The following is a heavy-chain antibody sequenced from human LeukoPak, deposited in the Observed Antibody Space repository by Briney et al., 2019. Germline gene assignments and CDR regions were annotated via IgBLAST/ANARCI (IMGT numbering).Heavy chain of an antibody. Sequence: GASVKVSCKASGYTFTGYCMNCVRQAPGQGLEWMGWINPNSGNTNYAQKFQGRVTMTRDTSISTAYMELSRLRSDDTAVYYCARPNSVGPTVYFDYWGQGTLVTVSS. CDR2: INPNSGNT. J-gene: IGHJ4*02. CDR1: GYTFTGYC. V-gene: IGHV1-2*02. CDR3: ARPNSVGPTVYFDY. D-gene: IGHD1-26*01.